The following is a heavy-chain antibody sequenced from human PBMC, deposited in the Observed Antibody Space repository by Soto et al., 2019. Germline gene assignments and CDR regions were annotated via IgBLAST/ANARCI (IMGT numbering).Heavy chain of an antibody. J-gene: IGHJ6*03. CDR3: AKTRASSNWYGDFDYYYYMDV. D-gene: IGHD6-13*01. V-gene: IGHV3-72*01. CDR1: GFTFSDHY. CDR2: TRNKANSYTT. Sequence: EVQLVESGGGLVQPGGSLRLSCAASGFTFSDHYMDWVRQAPGKGLEWVGRTRNKANSYTTEYAASVKGRFTISRVDSRISLYLQMDSLRIEDTAVYYCAKTRASSNWYGDFDYYYYMDVWGKGTTVTVSS.